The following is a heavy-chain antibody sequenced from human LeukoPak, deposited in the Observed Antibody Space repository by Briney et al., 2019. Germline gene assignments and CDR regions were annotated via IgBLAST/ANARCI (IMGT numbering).Heavy chain of an antibody. J-gene: IGHJ5*02. Sequence: GGSLRLSCAASGFTVSSNYMSWVRQAPGKGLEWVSVIYSGGSTYYADSVKGRFTISRDNSKNTLYLQMNSLRAEDTAVYYCAKGSAVAAPRNWFDPWGQGTLVTVSS. CDR2: IYSGGST. CDR1: GFTVSSNY. V-gene: IGHV3-53*01. CDR3: AKGSAVAAPRNWFDP. D-gene: IGHD6-19*01.